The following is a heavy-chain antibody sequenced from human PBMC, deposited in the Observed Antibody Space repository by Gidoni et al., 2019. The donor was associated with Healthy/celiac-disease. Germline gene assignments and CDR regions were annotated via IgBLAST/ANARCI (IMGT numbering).Heavy chain of an antibody. D-gene: IGHD3-3*01. CDR2: ISSSSSYI. V-gene: IGHV3-21*01. J-gene: IGHJ4*02. Sequence: EVQLVESGGGLVKPGGSLRLSCPASGFTFSSYSMNWVRQAPGKGLEWVSSISSSSSYIYYAGSVKGRFTISRDNAKNSLYLQMNSLRAEDTAVYYCARGGITIFGVFSRPWGQGTLVTVSS. CDR3: ARGGITIFGVFSRP. CDR1: GFTFSSYS.